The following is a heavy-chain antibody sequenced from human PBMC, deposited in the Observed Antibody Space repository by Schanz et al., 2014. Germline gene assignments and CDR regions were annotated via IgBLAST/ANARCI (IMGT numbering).Heavy chain of an antibody. Sequence: EVQLVESGGGLAQPGRSLRLSCAASGFTFDDYAMHWVRHGPGKGLEWVSGISWNRGTIGYADSVKGRFTISRDNAKNSLYLQMNSLRPEDTALYYCAKSRYCTSTSCHIFDYWGQGTLVTVSS. CDR2: ISWNRGTI. CDR3: AKSRYCTSTSCHIFDY. CDR1: GFTFDDYA. V-gene: IGHV3-9*01. D-gene: IGHD2-2*02. J-gene: IGHJ4*02.